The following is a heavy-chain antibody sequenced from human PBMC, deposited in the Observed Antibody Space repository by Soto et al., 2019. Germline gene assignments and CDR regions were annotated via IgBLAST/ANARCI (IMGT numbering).Heavy chain of an antibody. V-gene: IGHV3-21*01. Sequence: GGSLRLSCAASGFTFSSYSMHWVRQAPGKGLEWVSSISSRSRSIYYADSQKGRFTISRDNTKNSLHLQMNNLRAEDTAVYYCARDRGDYEGLVPYFFDHWGQGTLVTVSS. D-gene: IGHD4-17*01. CDR2: ISSRSRSI. J-gene: IGHJ4*02. CDR1: GFTFSSYS. CDR3: ARDRGDYEGLVPYFFDH.